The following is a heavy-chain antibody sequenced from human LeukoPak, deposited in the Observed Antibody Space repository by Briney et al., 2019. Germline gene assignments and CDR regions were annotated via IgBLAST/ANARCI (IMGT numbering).Heavy chain of an antibody. CDR2: IYYSGST. Sequence: SETLSLTCTVSGGSIRSSSYYWGWVRQPPGEGLEWIVCIYYSGSTYNNPSIKSRVTISLYTSKNQFSLNLSSVTAADTAVYYCARGRQGPMDVWGQGTTVTVSS. CDR3: ARGRQGPMDV. V-gene: IGHV4-39*01. CDR1: GGSIRSSSYY. J-gene: IGHJ6*02.